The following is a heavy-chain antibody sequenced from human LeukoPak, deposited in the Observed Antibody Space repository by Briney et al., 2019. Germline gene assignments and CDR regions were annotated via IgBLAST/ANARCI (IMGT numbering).Heavy chain of an antibody. CDR1: GFTFSSYG. CDR2: IRYDGSNK. CDR3: AKDRSSSWYGDAFDI. J-gene: IGHJ3*02. V-gene: IGHV3-30*02. D-gene: IGHD6-13*01. Sequence: GGSLRLSCAASGFTFSSYGMHWVRQAPGKGLEWVAFIRYDGSNKYYADSVKGRFTISRDNSKNTLYLQMNSLRAEDTAVYYCAKDRSSSWYGDAFDIWGQETMVTVSS.